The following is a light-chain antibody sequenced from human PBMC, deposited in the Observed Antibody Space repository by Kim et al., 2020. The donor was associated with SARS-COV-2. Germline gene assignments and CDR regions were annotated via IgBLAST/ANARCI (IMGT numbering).Light chain of an antibody. J-gene: IGLJ3*02. CDR1: SSDVGGYNY. V-gene: IGLV2-14*04. CDR3: SSFTSGSTWV. Sequence: GQSITISCTGTSSDVGGYNYVSWFQQYPGKAPKLMIYDVSKRPSGVSDRFSGSKSGTTASLTIFGLQAEDEADYYCSSFTSGSTWVFGGGTQLTVL. CDR2: DVS.